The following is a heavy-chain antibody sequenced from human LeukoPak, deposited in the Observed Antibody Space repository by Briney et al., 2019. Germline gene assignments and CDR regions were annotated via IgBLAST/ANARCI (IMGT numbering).Heavy chain of an antibody. CDR2: IRSNGDTT. J-gene: IGHJ4*02. CDR1: GFTFDNYA. Sequence: GGSLRLSCAASGFTFDNYAMSWVRQAPGKGLEWVSTIRSNGDTTYYADSVKGRFTISRDNSKNTLYLQMNGLRADDTAVYYCAKYHTPLTVVVSHFNYWGQGTLVSVSS. CDR3: AKYHTPLTVVVSHFNY. D-gene: IGHD2-15*01. V-gene: IGHV3-23*01.